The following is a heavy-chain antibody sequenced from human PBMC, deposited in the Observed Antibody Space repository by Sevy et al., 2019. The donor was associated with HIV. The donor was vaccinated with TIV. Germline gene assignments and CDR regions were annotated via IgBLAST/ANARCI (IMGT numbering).Heavy chain of an antibody. CDR3: ARIKGASSSYAMDV. J-gene: IGHJ6*02. V-gene: IGHV3-53*01. Sequence: GGSLRLSCVASGLTVGSLSINWVRQAPGKGLEWVSLINSAGTTFYSDSVKARFTISRDNSNNTLDLQMNSLRAEDTAIYYCARIKGASSSYAMDVWGQGTTVTVSS. CDR2: INSAGTT. CDR1: GLTVGSLS. D-gene: IGHD2-2*01.